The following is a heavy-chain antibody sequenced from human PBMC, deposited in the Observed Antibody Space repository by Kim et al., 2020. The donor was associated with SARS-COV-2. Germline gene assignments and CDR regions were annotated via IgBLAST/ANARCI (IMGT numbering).Heavy chain of an antibody. J-gene: IGHJ6*02. CDR2: FDPEDGET. Sequence: ASVKVSCKVSGYTLTELSMHWVRQAPGKGLEWMGGFDPEDGETIYAQKFQGRVTMTEDTSTDTAYMELSSLRSEDTAVYYCATAVFGTSHKYYYYGMDVWGQGTTVTVSS. CDR1: GYTLTELS. D-gene: IGHD3-10*02. CDR3: ATAVFGTSHKYYYYGMDV. V-gene: IGHV1-24*01.